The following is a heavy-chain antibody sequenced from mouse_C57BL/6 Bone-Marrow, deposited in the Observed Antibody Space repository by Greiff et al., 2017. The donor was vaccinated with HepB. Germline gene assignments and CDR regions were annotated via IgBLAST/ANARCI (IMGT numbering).Heavy chain of an antibody. D-gene: IGHD1-1*01. Sequence: QVQLQQSGAELARPGASVKLSCKASGYTFTSYGISWVKQSTGQGLEWIGEIYPRSGNTYYNEKFKGKATLTADKSSSTAYMELRSLTSEDSAVYFCAREEDFYYGSSPYYFDYWGQGTTLTVSS. J-gene: IGHJ2*01. V-gene: IGHV1-81*01. CDR1: GYTFTSYG. CDR2: IYPRSGNT. CDR3: AREEDFYYGSSPYYFDY.